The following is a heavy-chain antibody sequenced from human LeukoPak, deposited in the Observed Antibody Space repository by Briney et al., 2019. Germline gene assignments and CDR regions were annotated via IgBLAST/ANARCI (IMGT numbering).Heavy chain of an antibody. D-gene: IGHD5-12*01. CDR1: GFTFSDYY. J-gene: IGHJ6*02. Sequence: GGSLRLSCAASGFTFSDYYMSWIRQASGKGLEWVSYISSSGSTIYYADSVKGRFTISRDNAKNSLYLQMNSLRAEDTAVYYCARDGDIVATIRYYGMDVWGQGTTVTVSS. CDR3: ARDGDIVATIRYYGMDV. V-gene: IGHV3-11*01. CDR2: ISSSGSTI.